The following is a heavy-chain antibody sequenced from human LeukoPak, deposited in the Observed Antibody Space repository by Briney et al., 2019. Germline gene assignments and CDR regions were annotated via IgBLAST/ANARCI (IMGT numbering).Heavy chain of an antibody. V-gene: IGHV1-46*01. CDR3: ARDRLLWFGESISGDY. D-gene: IGHD3-10*01. J-gene: IGHJ4*02. CDR1: GYTFSSYY. CDR2: IIPSDGFT. Sequence: ASVKVSCKASGYTFSSYYVHWVRQAPGQGLEWMGMIIPSDGFTSYAQKFQGRVTMTRDMSTSTDYLELSSLRSEDTAVYYCARDRLLWFGESISGDYWGQGTLVTVSS.